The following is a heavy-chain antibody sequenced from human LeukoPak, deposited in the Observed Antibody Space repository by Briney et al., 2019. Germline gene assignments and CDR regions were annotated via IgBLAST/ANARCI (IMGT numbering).Heavy chain of an antibody. CDR3: ARGGSLDSSSWYFGYFDY. CDR1: GGSISSYY. J-gene: IGHJ4*02. CDR2: IYYSGST. Sequence: SETLSLTCTVSGGSISSYYWSWIRQPTGKGLEWIGYIYYSGSTNYNPSLKSRVTISVDTSKNQFSLKLSSVTAADTAVYYCARGGSLDSSSWYFGYFDYWGQGTLVTVSS. D-gene: IGHD6-13*01. V-gene: IGHV4-59*01.